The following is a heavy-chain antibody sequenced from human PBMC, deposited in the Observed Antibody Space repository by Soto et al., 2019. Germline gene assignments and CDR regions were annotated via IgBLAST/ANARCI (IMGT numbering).Heavy chain of an antibody. CDR3: ARDHQYSSSSPKHYYYYGMDV. V-gene: IGHV3-33*01. Sequence: LRLSCAASGFTFSSYGMHWVRQAPGKGLEWVAVIWYDGSNKYYADSVKGRFTISRDNSKNTLYLQMNSLRAEDTAVYYCARDHQYSSSSPKHYYYYGMDVWGQGTTVTVS. J-gene: IGHJ6*02. CDR1: GFTFSSYG. CDR2: IWYDGSNK. D-gene: IGHD6-6*01.